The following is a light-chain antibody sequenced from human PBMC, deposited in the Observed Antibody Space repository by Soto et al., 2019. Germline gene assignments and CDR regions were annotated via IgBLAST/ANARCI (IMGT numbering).Light chain of an antibody. CDR2: GNN. V-gene: IGLV1-40*01. J-gene: IGLJ1*01. Sequence: QSVLTQPPSVSGAPGQRVTISCTGSSSNIGAGYDVHWYQQLPGTAPKLLIHGNNNRPSGVPDRFSGSKSGTSASLAITGLQAEDEADYFCQSYDNSLSVDVFGTGTKVTVL. CDR1: SSNIGAGYD. CDR3: QSYDNSLSVDV.